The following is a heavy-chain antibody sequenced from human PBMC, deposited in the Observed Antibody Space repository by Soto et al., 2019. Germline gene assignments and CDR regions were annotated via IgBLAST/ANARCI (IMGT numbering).Heavy chain of an antibody. CDR1: GFTFSSYA. J-gene: IGHJ3*02. CDR2: ISYDGSNK. V-gene: IGHV3-30-3*01. Sequence: QVQLVESGGGVVQPGRSLRLSCAASGFTFSSYAMHWVRQAPGKGLEWVAVISYDGSNKYYADSVKGRFTISRDNSKNTLYLQMNSLSAGDTAVYYCVRDGEAAHEGDDAFDIWCQGTMVIVSS. CDR3: VRDGEAAHEGDDAFDI. D-gene: IGHD3-10*01.